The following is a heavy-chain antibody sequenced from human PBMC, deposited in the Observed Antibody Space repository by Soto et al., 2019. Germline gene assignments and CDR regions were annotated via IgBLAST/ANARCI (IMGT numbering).Heavy chain of an antibody. CDR3: ARESAGSGKNNWFDP. J-gene: IGHJ5*02. D-gene: IGHD3-10*01. CDR2: IYYSGST. V-gene: IGHV4-59*11. CDR1: GDSINSHY. Sequence: QVQLQESGPGLVRPSETLSLTCGVSGDSINSHYWSWIRQPPGKGLEWIGFIYYSGSTKYNPSLESRVTISVATSKNQFSLKLSSVTTADTAVYYCARESAGSGKNNWFDPWGQGTLVTVSS.